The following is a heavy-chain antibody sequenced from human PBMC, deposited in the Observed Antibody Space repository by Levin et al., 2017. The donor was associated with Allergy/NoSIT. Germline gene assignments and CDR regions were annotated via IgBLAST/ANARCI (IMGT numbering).Heavy chain of an antibody. CDR3: GRRGGSGWHGGFDY. Sequence: SETLSLICSVSGGSITITSYYWGWIRQPPGKGLEWIGNIYFSGSTYYSPSLKSRVTISVDTSKNQFSLRLTPVTAADTAVSYCGRRGGSGWHGGFDYWGQGTLVTVSS. J-gene: IGHJ4*02. CDR2: IYFSGST. CDR1: GGSITITSYY. V-gene: IGHV4-39*01. D-gene: IGHD6-19*01.